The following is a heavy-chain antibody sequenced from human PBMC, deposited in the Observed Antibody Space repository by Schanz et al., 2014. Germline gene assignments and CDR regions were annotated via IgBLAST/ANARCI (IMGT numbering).Heavy chain of an antibody. J-gene: IGHJ4*02. D-gene: IGHD1-20*01. CDR3: ANNWNLDY. CDR1: GFMFSSYG. V-gene: IGHV3-33*08. CDR2: ISYDGSKK. Sequence: QVQLVESGGGVVQPGRSLRLSCAASGFMFSSYGMHWVRQAPGKGLEWVGVISYDGSKKSYADSVKGRFTISRDNSKNTLYLQMNSLRAEDTAVYYCANNWNLDYWGQGTLXTVSS.